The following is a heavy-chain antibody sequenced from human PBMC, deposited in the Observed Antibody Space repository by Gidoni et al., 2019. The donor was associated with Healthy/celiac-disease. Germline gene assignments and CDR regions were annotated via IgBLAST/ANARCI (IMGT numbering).Heavy chain of an antibody. Sequence: EVPLVESGGGLVQPGRSLRLPCTASGFTFGDYSLSWFRQAPGKGRGWVGFIRSKAYGGTTEYAASVKGRFTISRDDSKSIAYLQMNSLKTEDTAVYYCTREGYDFWSGPDAGWFDPWGQGTLVTVSS. CDR3: TREGYDFWSGPDAGWFDP. CDR1: GFTFGDYS. V-gene: IGHV3-49*03. CDR2: IRSKAYGGTT. D-gene: IGHD3-3*01. J-gene: IGHJ5*02.